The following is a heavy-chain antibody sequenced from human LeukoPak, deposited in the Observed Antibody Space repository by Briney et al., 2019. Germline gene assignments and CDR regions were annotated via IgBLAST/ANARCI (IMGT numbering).Heavy chain of an antibody. CDR1: GFTVSSNY. Sequence: PGGSLRLSCAASGFTVSSNYMSWVRQAPGKGLEWVSVIYSGGSTYYADSVKGRFTISRDNSKNTLYLQMNSLRAEDTAVYYCAKYFSGLGSSWYPGWYFDLWGRGTLVTVSS. D-gene: IGHD6-13*01. CDR2: IYSGGST. V-gene: IGHV3-66*01. J-gene: IGHJ2*01. CDR3: AKYFSGLGSSWYPGWYFDL.